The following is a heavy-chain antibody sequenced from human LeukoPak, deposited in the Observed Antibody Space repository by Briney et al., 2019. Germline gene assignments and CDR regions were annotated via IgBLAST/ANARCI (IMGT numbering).Heavy chain of an antibody. CDR2: IWYDGSNK. D-gene: IGHD3-9*01. CDR1: GFTFSSSG. CDR3: ARDETYYDILTGNQNGYYFDY. J-gene: IGHJ4*02. Sequence: GGSLRLSCAASGFTFSSSGMHWVRQAPGKGLEWVAVIWYDGSNKYYADSVRGRFTISRDNSKNTLYLQMNSLRAEDTAVYYCARDETYYDILTGNQNGYYFDYWGQGTLVTVSS. V-gene: IGHV3-33*01.